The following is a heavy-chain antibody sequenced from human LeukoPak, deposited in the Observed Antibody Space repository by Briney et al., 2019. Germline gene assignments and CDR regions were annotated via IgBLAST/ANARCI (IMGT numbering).Heavy chain of an antibody. V-gene: IGHV4-4*07. CDR1: GGSISSYY. J-gene: IGHJ5*02. D-gene: IGHD1-20*01. CDR3: ATTLTGTNWFDP. Sequence: SETLSLTCTVSGGSISSYYWSWIRQPAGKGLEWIGRIYTSGSTNYNPSLKSRVTISVDKSKNQFSLKLSSVTAADTAVYYCATTLTGTNWFDPWGQGTLVTVSS. CDR2: IYTSGST.